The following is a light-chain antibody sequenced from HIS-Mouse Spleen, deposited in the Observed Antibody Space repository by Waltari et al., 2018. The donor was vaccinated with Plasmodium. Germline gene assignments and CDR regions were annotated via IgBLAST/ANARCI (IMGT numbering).Light chain of an antibody. Sequence: DIQMTQSPSTLSASVGDRVTITCRASQSISSWLACYPQKPGKAPKLLISKPSSLETGVPSCFRVIVSCPEFPLTIRSLQPYYFATFSCQQYNSYSWTFCQGTQGEIK. CDR1: QSISSW. CDR3: QQYNSYSWT. J-gene: IGKJ1*01. V-gene: IGKV1-5*03. CDR2: KPS.